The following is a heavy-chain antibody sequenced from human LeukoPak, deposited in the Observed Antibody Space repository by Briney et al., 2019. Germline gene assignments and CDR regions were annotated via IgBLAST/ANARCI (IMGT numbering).Heavy chain of an antibody. D-gene: IGHD3-10*01. V-gene: IGHV5-51*01. Sequence: GESLKISCKGSGYNFTSYWIGWVRQMPGKGLEWMGIIYPNDSNTRYSPSFQGQVTFSVDKSINTAYLQWSSLKASDTATYYCARQSVTLVRGIIIDDLDYWGQGTLVTVSS. CDR1: GYNFTSYW. CDR3: ARQSVTLVRGIIIDDLDY. J-gene: IGHJ4*02. CDR2: IYPNDSNT.